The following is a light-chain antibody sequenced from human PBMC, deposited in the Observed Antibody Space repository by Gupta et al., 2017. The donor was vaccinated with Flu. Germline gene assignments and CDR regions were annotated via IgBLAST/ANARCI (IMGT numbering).Light chain of an antibody. Sequence: SYELTQPHSVSVAPGQTASITCSGDKWGDKYVCWYQWKPVQSPLLVIYQDIKRPSGIPERFSGSNSGNTATLTISGPQAREAADYFCQASDNSNYYVFGTGTKVTVL. CDR2: QDI. CDR3: QASDNSNYYV. J-gene: IGLJ1*01. V-gene: IGLV3-1*01. CDR1: KWGDKY.